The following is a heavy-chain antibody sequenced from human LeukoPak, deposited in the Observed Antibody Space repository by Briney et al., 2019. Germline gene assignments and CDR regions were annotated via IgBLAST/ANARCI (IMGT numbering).Heavy chain of an antibody. V-gene: IGHV4-31*11. Sequence: SETLSLTCAVSGVSIRSAGYSYYWIRQHPGKGLEWIGHVYYSGSTSYNPSLKSRVAMSIDPSKNQFSLNLTSVTAADTAVYFCARDGGYSSSWSNWFDPWGQGTLVTVSS. D-gene: IGHD6-13*01. J-gene: IGHJ5*02. CDR1: GVSIRSAGYS. CDR3: ARDGGYSSSWSNWFDP. CDR2: VYYSGST.